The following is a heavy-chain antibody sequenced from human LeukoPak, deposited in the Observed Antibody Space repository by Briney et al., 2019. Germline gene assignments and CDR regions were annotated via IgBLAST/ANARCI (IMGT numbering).Heavy chain of an antibody. J-gene: IGHJ4*02. D-gene: IGHD6-19*01. CDR1: GFTFSSYE. CDR3: ARGRATVAGDDFDY. V-gene: IGHV3-48*03. Sequence: PGRSLRLSCAASGFTFSSYEMNWVRQAPGKGLEWVSYISSSGSTIYYADSVKGRFTISRDNAKNSLYLQMNSLRAEDTAVYYCARGRATVAGDDFDYWGQGTLVTVSS. CDR2: ISSSGSTI.